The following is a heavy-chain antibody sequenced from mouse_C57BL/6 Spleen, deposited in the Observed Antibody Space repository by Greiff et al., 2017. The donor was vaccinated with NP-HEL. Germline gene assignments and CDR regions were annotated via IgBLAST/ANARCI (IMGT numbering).Heavy chain of an antibody. CDR2: IDPETGGT. V-gene: IGHV1-15*01. CDR1: GYTFTDYE. J-gene: IGHJ3*01. D-gene: IGHD1-1*01. Sequence: VQLQQSGAELVRPGASVTLSCKASGYTFTDYEMHWVKQTPVHGLEWIGAIDPETGGTAYNQKFKGKAILTADKSSSTAYMELRSLTSEDSAVYYCTGYYDGSSLPGFAYWGQGTLVTVSA. CDR3: TGYYDGSSLPGFAY.